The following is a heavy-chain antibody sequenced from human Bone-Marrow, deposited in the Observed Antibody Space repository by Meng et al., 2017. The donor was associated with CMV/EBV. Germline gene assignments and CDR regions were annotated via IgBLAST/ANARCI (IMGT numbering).Heavy chain of an antibody. J-gene: IGHJ4*02. V-gene: IGHV3-33*06. CDR2: IWYDGSNK. D-gene: IGHD3-10*01. Sequence: GESLKISCAASGFTFRSYGMHWVRQAPGKGLEWVAVIWYDGSNKYYADSVKGRFTISRDNSKNTLYLQMNSLRAEDTAVYYCAKDGSVVSENYFDYWGQGNLVNVAS. CDR3: AKDGSVVSENYFDY. CDR1: GFTFRSYG.